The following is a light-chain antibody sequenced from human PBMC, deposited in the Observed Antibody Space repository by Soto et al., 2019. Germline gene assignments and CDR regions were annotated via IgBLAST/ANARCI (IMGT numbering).Light chain of an antibody. CDR1: QSISIY. CDR3: QQSYSTPA. J-gene: IGKJ1*01. Sequence: DIQMTQSPSSLSASVGDRVTITCRASQSISIYLNWYQQKPGKAPKVLIYAASSLQSGVPSRFSGSGSGTDLTLTISSLQPEDFATYYFQQSYSTPAFGQGTKVEIK. V-gene: IGKV1-39*01. CDR2: AAS.